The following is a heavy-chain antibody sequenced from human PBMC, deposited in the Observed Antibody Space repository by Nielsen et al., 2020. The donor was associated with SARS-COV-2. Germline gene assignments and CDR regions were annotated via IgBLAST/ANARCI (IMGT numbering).Heavy chain of an antibody. D-gene: IGHD1-26*01. CDR1: GFTFDDYA. V-gene: IGHV3-9*01. Sequence: SLKISCAASGFTFDDYAMHWVRQAPGKGLEWVSGISWNSGSIGYADSVKGRFTISRDNSKNTLYLQMNSLRAEDTAVYYCARGGGGSYFFVDYWGQGTLVTVSS. CDR3: ARGGGGSYFFVDY. J-gene: IGHJ4*02. CDR2: ISWNSGSI.